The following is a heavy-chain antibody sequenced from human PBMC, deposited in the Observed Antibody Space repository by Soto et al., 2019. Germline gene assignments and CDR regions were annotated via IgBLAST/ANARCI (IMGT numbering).Heavy chain of an antibody. D-gene: IGHD1-1*01. CDR2: ISDNGRTK. CDR3: ARDLTDNYSFDY. CDR1: GFTFSRHA. J-gene: IGHJ4*02. V-gene: IGHV3-30-3*01. Sequence: XGSLLLSCAASGFTFSRHAMDGVRQAPGKGLEWVAFISDNGRTKDYADSVKGRFTISRDNSKNTLYLQMNSLRADDTAVYYCARDLTDNYSFDYWGQGTLVTVSS.